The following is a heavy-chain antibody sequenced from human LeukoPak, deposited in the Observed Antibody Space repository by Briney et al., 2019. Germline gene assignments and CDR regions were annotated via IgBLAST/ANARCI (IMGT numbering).Heavy chain of an antibody. CDR1: GGSISSLSYY. CDR3: ATSVTSSSGWYYGY. CDR2: IYYGGRT. J-gene: IGHJ4*02. D-gene: IGHD6-19*01. Sequence: PSETLSLTCSVSGGSISSLSYYWGWVRQPPGKGQEWIGSIYYGGRTYYNPSLKSRVTMPVDTSKNQFSLKLSSVTAADTAIYYCATSVTSSSGWYYGYWGQGSLVTVSS. V-gene: IGHV4-39*01.